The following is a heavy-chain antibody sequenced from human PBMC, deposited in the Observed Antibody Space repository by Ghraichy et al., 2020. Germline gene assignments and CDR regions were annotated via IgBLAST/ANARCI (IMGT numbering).Heavy chain of an antibody. CDR3: ARGRVWAAGTRKGFSTP. D-gene: IGHD6-13*01. CDR2: INHSGST. Sequence: SETLSLTCAVYGGSFSGYYWSWIRQPPGKGLEWIGEINHSGSTNYNPSLKSRVTISVDTSKNQFSLKLSSVTAADTAVYYCARGRVWAAGTRKGFSTPWGQGTLVTVSS. V-gene: IGHV4-34*01. J-gene: IGHJ5*02. CDR1: GGSFSGYY.